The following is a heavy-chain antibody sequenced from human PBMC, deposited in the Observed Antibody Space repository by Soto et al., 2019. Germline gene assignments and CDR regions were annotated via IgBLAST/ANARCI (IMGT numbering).Heavy chain of an antibody. CDR3: ARRGINDYGDYGNWYFDL. D-gene: IGHD4-17*01. V-gene: IGHV4-39*01. CDR2: IYYSGST. J-gene: IGHJ2*01. Sequence: QLQLQESGPGLVKPSETLSLTCTVSGGSISSSSYYWGWIRQPPGKGLEWIGSIYYSGSTYYNPSLKSRVTIAVDKSKNQFSLKLSSVTAADTAVYYCARRGINDYGDYGNWYFDLWGRGTLVTVSS. CDR1: GGSISSSSYY.